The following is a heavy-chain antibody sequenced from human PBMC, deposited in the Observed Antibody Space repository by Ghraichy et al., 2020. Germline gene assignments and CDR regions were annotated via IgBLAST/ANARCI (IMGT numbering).Heavy chain of an antibody. J-gene: IGHJ3*02. CDR3: ARSPYSGSHSDAFDI. V-gene: IGHV1-46*01. D-gene: IGHD1-26*01. Sequence: ALVKVSCKASRYTFTSYYMHCVRQSPGQELEWMGIINPSGGSTSYAQKFQGRVTMTRDTSTSTVYMELSSLRSEDTAVYYCARSPYSGSHSDAFDIWGQGTMVTVSS. CDR2: INPSGGST. CDR1: RYTFTSYY.